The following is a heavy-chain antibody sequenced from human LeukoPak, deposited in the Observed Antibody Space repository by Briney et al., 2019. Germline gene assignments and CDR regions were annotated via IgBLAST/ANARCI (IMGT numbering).Heavy chain of an antibody. D-gene: IGHD4-17*01. V-gene: IGHV4-59*01. Sequence: SETLSLTCTVSGGSISSYYWSWIRQPPGKGLEWIGYIYYSGSTNYNPSLKSRVTISVDTSKHQFSLKLSSVTAADTAVYYCARAPLRSTATMFDYWGQGTLVTVSS. CDR3: ARAPLRSTATMFDY. J-gene: IGHJ4*02. CDR1: GGSISSYY. CDR2: IYYSGST.